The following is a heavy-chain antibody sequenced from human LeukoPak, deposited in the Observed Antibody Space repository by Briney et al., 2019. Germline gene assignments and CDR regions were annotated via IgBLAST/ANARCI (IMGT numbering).Heavy chain of an antibody. D-gene: IGHD5-18*01. CDR2: IYSGGST. CDR3: AKDRRNSYGSYYFDY. Sequence: GGSLRLSCAASEFSVGSNYMTWVRQAPGKGLEWVSLIYSGGSTYYADSVKGRFTISRDNSKNTLYLQMNSLRAEDTAVYYCAKDRRNSYGSYYFDYWGQGTLVTVSS. V-gene: IGHV3-66*01. J-gene: IGHJ4*02. CDR1: EFSVGSNY.